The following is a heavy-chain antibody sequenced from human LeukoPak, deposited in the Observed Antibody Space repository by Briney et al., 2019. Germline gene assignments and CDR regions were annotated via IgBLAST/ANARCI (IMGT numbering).Heavy chain of an antibody. J-gene: IGHJ4*02. CDR1: GFPLRIYA. CDR3: AKDSVYTADY. D-gene: IGHD3-16*01. Sequence: PGGSLRLSCAASGFPLRIYAMSWVRQAPGKGLEWVSAISGSGGSTYYADSVKGRLTISRDNSKNTLYLQMNSLRAEDTAVYYCAKDSVYTADYWGQGTLVTVSS. V-gene: IGHV3-23*01. CDR2: ISGSGGST.